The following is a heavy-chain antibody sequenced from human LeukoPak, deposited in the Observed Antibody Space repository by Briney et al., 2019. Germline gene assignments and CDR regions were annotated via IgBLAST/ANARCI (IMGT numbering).Heavy chain of an antibody. Sequence: RGSLRLSCAASGFIFSHYSMHWVRQAPGKGLEWVAVIWSDGSNRFYAGSVKGRFTISRDNSQNTVFLQMNSLRVEDTAMYYCARDAQRGFDYSNSLEYWGHGTLVTVSS. CDR1: GFIFSHYS. J-gene: IGHJ4*01. CDR3: ARDAQRGFDYSNSLEY. D-gene: IGHD4-11*01. CDR2: IWSDGSNR. V-gene: IGHV3-33*01.